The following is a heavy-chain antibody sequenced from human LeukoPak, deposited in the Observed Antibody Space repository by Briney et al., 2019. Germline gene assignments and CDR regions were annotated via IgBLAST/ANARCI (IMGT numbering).Heavy chain of an antibody. CDR1: GYSFTSFG. CDR3: ARDRARSAMARELQH. Sequence: ASVKVSCKASGYSFTSFGFSWVRQAPGQGLEWMGWISAYNGHTEYAQKFQGRVTMTTDTSTSTAYMELRSLRSDDTAVYFCARDRARSAMARELQHWGQGTQVTVSS. V-gene: IGHV1-18*01. J-gene: IGHJ1*01. D-gene: IGHD2-2*01. CDR2: ISAYNGHT.